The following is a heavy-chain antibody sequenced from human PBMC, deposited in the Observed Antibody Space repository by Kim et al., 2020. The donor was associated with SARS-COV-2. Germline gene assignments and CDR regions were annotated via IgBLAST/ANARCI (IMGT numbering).Heavy chain of an antibody. CDR1: GFAFSRHG. J-gene: IGHJ4*02. V-gene: IGHV3-30*02. CDR2: IWYDGTNQ. CDR3: AKDPYTTSSGYFEY. Sequence: GGSLRLSCAASGFAFSRHGMHWVRQTPDEGLEWLATIWYDGTNQYYAESVEGRFSISRDNSKNTMFLQMNSLRVEDTAVYYCAKDPYTTSSGYFEYWGQGTLVTVSS. D-gene: IGHD1-26*01.